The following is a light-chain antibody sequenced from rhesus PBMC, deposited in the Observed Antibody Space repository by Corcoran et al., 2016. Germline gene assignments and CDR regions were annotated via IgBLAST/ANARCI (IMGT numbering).Light chain of an antibody. J-gene: IGKJ1*01. Sequence: DIQMTQSPSSLSASVGDRVTITRRASQGITNDLAWYQQKPGETPKLLIYEASSSYLGIPSRFSGSGSGTDFTLPISSLQSEDFATFYCQQYYSTPPTFGQRAKVEIK. CDR1: QGITND. V-gene: IGKV1-21*01. CDR3: QQYYSTPPT. CDR2: EAS.